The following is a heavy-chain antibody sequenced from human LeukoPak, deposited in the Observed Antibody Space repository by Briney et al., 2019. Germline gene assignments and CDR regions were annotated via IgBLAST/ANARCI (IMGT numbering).Heavy chain of an antibody. CDR2: INHSGST. V-gene: IGHV4-34*01. CDR1: GGSFSGYY. CDR3: ARHKPYCSSTSCSFDY. D-gene: IGHD2-2*01. Sequence: PSETLSLTCAVYGGSFSGYYWSWIRQPPGKGLEWIGEINHSGSTNYNPSLKSRVTISVDTSKNQFSLKLSSVTAADTAVYYRARHKPYCSSTSCSFDYWGQGTLVTVSS. J-gene: IGHJ4*02.